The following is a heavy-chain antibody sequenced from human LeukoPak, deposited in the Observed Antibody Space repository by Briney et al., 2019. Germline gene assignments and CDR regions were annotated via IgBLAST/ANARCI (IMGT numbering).Heavy chain of an antibody. CDR1: GFTFTSSA. J-gene: IGHJ4*02. V-gene: IGHV1-58*02. CDR3: AAQYYDILTGRGFDFDY. Sequence: SVKVSCKASGFTFTSSAMQWVRQASGQRLEWIGWIVFGSGNTNYAQKFQEGVTITRDIYTSTAYMELSSLRSEDTAVYFCAAQYYDILTGRGFDFDYWGQGTLVTVSS. D-gene: IGHD3-9*01. CDR2: IVFGSGNT.